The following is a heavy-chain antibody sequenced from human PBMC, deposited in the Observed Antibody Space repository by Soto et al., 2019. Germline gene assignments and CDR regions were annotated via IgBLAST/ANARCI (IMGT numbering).Heavy chain of an antibody. CDR1: GGSISSGGYY. D-gene: IGHD3-3*01. Sequence: QVQLQESGPGLVKPSQTLSLTCTVSGGSISSGGYYWSWICQHPGKGLEWIGYIYYSGSTYYNPSLKSRVTISVDTSKNQFSLKLSSVTAADTAVYYCARGEYYDFWSGYLRLNWFDPWGQGTLVTVSS. CDR2: IYYSGST. J-gene: IGHJ5*02. CDR3: ARGEYYDFWSGYLRLNWFDP. V-gene: IGHV4-31*03.